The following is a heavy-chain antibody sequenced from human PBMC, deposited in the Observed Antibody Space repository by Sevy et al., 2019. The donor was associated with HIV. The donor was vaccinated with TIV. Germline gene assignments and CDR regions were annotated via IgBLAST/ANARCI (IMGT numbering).Heavy chain of an antibody. V-gene: IGHV3-64D*06. CDR2: ISSNGGST. J-gene: IGHJ4*02. D-gene: IGHD3-3*01. Sequence: GGSLRLSCSASGFTFSSYAMHWVRQAPGKGLEYVSAISSNGGSTYYADSVKGRFTISRDNSKNTLYLQMSSLSAEDTAVYYCVKAISGVTIFGVVIIGDYFDYWGQGTLVTVSS. CDR1: GFTFSSYA. CDR3: VKAISGVTIFGVVIIGDYFDY.